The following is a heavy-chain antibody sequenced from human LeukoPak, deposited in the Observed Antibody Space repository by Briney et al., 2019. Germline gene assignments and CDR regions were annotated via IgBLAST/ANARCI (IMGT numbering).Heavy chain of an antibody. D-gene: IGHD3-22*01. Sequence: ASVKVSCKASGYTFTGYYMHLVRQAPGQGLEWMGRINPNSGGTNYAQKFQGRVTMTRDTSISTAHMELSRLRSDDTAVYYCARDPVYYDSSGYNDAFDIWGQGKMVTVSS. V-gene: IGHV1-2*06. CDR3: ARDPVYYDSSGYNDAFDI. CDR1: GYTFTGYY. J-gene: IGHJ3*02. CDR2: INPNSGGT.